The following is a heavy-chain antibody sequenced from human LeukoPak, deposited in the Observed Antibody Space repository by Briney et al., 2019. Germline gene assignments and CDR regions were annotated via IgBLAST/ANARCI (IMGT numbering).Heavy chain of an antibody. J-gene: IGHJ5*01. CDR2: IYYSGGA. D-gene: IGHD6-13*01. CDR1: GGSISSSSYY. CDR3: ARHECRACGGIAGLAYSYWFDS. Sequence: SESLSLTCTVSGGSISSSSYYWGWIRHPPGKGLEWIGSIYYSGGAYYNPSLKSRVTISVDTSKNQFSLQLSSVTAADTAVYYYARHECRACGGIAGLAYSYWFDSWGLGTLVSVSS. V-gene: IGHV4-39*01.